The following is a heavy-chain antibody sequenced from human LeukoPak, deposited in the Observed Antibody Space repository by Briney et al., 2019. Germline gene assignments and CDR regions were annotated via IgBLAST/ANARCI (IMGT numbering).Heavy chain of an antibody. CDR2: INPSGGST. J-gene: IGHJ5*02. V-gene: IGHV1-46*01. CDR1: GYTLTSYY. D-gene: IGHD4-17*01. CDR3: ARGPYGDLTLYRFDP. Sequence: ASVKVSCKASGYTLTSYYMHWVRQAPGQGLEWMGIINPSGGSTSYAQKFQGRVTMTRDTSTSTVYMELSSLRSEDTAVYYCARGPYGDLTLYRFDPWGQGTLVTVSS.